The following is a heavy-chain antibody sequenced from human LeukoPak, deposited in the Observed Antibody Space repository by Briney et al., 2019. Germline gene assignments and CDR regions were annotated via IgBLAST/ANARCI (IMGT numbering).Heavy chain of an antibody. Sequence: GGSLRLSCAASGFTFSNYAMYWVRQAPGKGLEWVAHIRSDGSKKYYADSVKGRFTFSRDNSKNTVYLQMNSLTSEDTAMYYCAEDLIYAFHIWGQGTMVTVSS. J-gene: IGHJ3*02. V-gene: IGHV3-30*02. CDR3: AEDLIYAFHI. CDR2: IRSDGSKK. D-gene: IGHD3-16*01. CDR1: GFTFSNYA.